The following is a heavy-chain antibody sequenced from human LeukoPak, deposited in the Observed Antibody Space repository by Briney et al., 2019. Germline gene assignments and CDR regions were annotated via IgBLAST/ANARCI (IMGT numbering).Heavy chain of an antibody. Sequence: PGGSLRLSCAASGFSITDHYMDWVRQAPGKGLEWVGRTRNKPNGYTTDYGTSVKGRFIVSRDDSGNSLYLQMNGLKTEDTAVYYCVRVRHGDYFDYWGQGTLVTVSS. V-gene: IGHV3-72*01. CDR3: VRVRHGDYFDY. CDR1: GFSITDHY. J-gene: IGHJ4*02. CDR2: TRNKPNGYTT. D-gene: IGHD4-17*01.